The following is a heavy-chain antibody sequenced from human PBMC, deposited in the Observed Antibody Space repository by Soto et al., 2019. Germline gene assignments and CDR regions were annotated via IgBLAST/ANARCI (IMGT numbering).Heavy chain of an antibody. CDR1: GFTFSSYS. J-gene: IGHJ4*02. Sequence: EVQLVESGGGLVKPGGSLRLSCAASGFTFSSYSMNWVRQAPGKGLEWVSSISSSSSYIYYADSVKGRFTISRDNAKNSLYLQMNSLRAEDTAVYYCASSGMYSSSWPNDYWGQGTLVTVSS. CDR3: ASSGMYSSSWPNDY. V-gene: IGHV3-21*01. CDR2: ISSSSSYI. D-gene: IGHD6-6*01.